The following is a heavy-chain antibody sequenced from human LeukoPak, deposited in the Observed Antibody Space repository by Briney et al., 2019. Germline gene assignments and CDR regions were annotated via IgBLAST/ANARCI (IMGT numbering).Heavy chain of an antibody. CDR2: IYYSGST. V-gene: IGHV4-59*08. CDR1: GGSISSYY. D-gene: IGHD6-19*01. Sequence: PSETLPLTCTVSGGSISSYYWSWIRQPPGKGLEWIGYIYYSGSTNYNPSLKSRVTISVDTSKNQFSLKLSSVTAADTAVYYCARRPVVRMRYSSGTLGHAFDIWGQGTMVTVSS. J-gene: IGHJ3*02. CDR3: ARRPVVRMRYSSGTLGHAFDI.